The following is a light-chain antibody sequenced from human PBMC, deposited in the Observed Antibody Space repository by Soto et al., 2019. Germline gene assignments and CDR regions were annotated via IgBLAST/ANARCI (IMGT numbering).Light chain of an antibody. CDR3: MQSTQLPPT. Sequence: DIVVTQSPLSLPVTPGEPASISCRANQNLLHSNGNNYLDWYLQKPGQSPQLLIYEVSTRVSGVPDRFSGSGSGTDFTLEISRVETDDVGIYYCMQSTQLPPTFGQGTRLEIK. J-gene: IGKJ5*01. CDR2: EVS. CDR1: QNLLHSNGNNY. V-gene: IGKV2D-29*02.